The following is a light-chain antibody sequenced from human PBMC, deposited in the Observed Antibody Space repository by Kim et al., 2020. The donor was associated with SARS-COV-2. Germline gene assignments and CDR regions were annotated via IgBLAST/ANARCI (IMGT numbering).Light chain of an antibody. Sequence: GQSVTISCTGTSSDVGNYNFVSWYQQHPGKAPKLMISDVTKRPSGVPVRFSDSKSGNTASLTISGLQAEDEADYYCCSYAGSYTLVFGGGTQLTVL. CDR2: DVT. J-gene: IGLJ3*02. CDR1: SSDVGNYNF. CDR3: CSYAGSYTLV. V-gene: IGLV2-11*03.